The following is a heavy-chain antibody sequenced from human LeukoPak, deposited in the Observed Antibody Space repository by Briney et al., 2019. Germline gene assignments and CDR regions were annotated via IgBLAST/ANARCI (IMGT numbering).Heavy chain of an antibody. J-gene: IGHJ4*02. CDR1: EFTFSIYG. CDR3: ARRKDSGSQSHDY. D-gene: IGHD1-26*01. CDR2: ISVGSGTI. V-gene: IGHV3-48*01. Sequence: GGSLRLSCAVSEFTFSIYGMNWVRQAPGKGLEWVSYISVGSGTISYADSVKGRFTISRDNAQNSLYLQMNSLRAEDTAVYYCARRKDSGSQSHDYWGQGTLVTVSS.